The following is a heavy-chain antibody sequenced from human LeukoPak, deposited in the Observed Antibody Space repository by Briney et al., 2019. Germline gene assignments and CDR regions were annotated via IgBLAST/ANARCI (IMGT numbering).Heavy chain of an antibody. V-gene: IGHV1-2*02. J-gene: IGHJ5*02. D-gene: IGHD3-10*01. CDR2: INPNSGGT. CDR1: GYTFTGYY. Sequence: ASVKVSCKASGYTFTGYYMHWVRQAPGQGLEWMGWINPNSGGTNYAQKFQGRVTMTRDTSISTAYMELSRLRSDDTAVYYCARDGSMVRGVIIKENWFDPWGQGTLVTVSS. CDR3: ARDGSMVRGVIIKENWFDP.